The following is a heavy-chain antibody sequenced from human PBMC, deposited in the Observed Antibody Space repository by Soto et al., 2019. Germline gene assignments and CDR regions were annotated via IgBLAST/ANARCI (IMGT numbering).Heavy chain of an antibody. CDR3: ARDAVVVTRYGMDV. Sequence: QVQLVQSGAEVKKPGASVKVSCKASGYTFTSYDINWVRQATGQGLEWMGWMNPKSGNTGYAQKFQGRVTMTRNTSISRAYMELSSVRSEDTAVYYCARDAVVVTRYGMDVWGQGTTVTVSS. CDR2: MNPKSGNT. D-gene: IGHD2-21*02. J-gene: IGHJ6*02. V-gene: IGHV1-8*01. CDR1: GYTFTSYD.